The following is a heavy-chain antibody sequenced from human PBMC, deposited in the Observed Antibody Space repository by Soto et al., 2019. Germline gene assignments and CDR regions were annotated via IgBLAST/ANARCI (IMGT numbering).Heavy chain of an antibody. J-gene: IGHJ4*02. CDR2: IYYSGST. Sequence: QVQLQESGPGLVKPSQTLSLTCTVSGGSVSSGGYYWSWIRQHPGKGLEWIGYIYYSGSTYYNPSLKSRVTISANTSQYRFSLKLNCVTVADTAVYDCAGGGLGMAGGGGHCFDYWGQGTLVTVSS. CDR1: GGSVSSGGYY. CDR3: AGGGLGMAGGGGHCFDY. V-gene: IGHV4-31*03. D-gene: IGHD3-16*01.